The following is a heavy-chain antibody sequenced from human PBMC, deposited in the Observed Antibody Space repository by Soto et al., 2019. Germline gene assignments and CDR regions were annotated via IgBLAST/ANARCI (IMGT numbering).Heavy chain of an antibody. CDR1: GYSFTDYY. V-gene: IGHV1-2*02. Sequence: ASVKVSCKASGYSFTDYYVHWVRQAPGQGLEWMGWINPNSGGTNYAQRFQGRVTMTRDTSISTAYMELSRLRSDDTAVYYCARGYFYGIDVWGQVTTVTVSS. CDR2: INPNSGGT. CDR3: ARGYFYGIDV. J-gene: IGHJ6*02.